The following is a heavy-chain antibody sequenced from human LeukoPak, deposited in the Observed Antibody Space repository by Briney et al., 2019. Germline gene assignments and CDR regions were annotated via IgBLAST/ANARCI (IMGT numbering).Heavy chain of an antibody. CDR2: INHSGST. Sequence: SETLSLTCAVYGGSFSGYYWSWIRQPPGKGLEWIGEINHSGSTNYNPSLKSRVTISVDTSKNQFSLKLSSVTAADTAVYYCARRNSGWGYYFDYWGQGTLVTVSS. J-gene: IGHJ4*02. V-gene: IGHV4-34*01. CDR3: ARRNSGWGYYFDY. D-gene: IGHD6-19*01. CDR1: GGSFSGYY.